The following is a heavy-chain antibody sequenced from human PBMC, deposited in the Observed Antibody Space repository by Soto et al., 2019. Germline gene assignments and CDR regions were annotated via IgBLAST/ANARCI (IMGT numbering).Heavy chain of an antibody. Sequence: QVQLQESGPGLVKPSETLSLTCTVSGSSISSYYWSWIRQPPGKGLEWIGYIYYSGSTNYNPSLKSRVTISVDTSKNQFSLKLSSVTAADTAVYYCASGGSSGWSRYFDLWGRGTLVTVSS. V-gene: IGHV4-59*01. CDR3: ASGGSSGWSRYFDL. CDR2: IYYSGST. CDR1: GSSISSYY. J-gene: IGHJ2*01. D-gene: IGHD6-19*01.